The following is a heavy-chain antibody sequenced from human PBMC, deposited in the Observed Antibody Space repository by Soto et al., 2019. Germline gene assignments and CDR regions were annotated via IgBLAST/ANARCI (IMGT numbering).Heavy chain of an antibody. V-gene: IGHV3-53*01. Sequence: GGSLRLSCAASGFTVSSNYMSWVRQAPGKGLEWVSVIYSGGSTYYADSVKGRFTISRDNSKNTLYLQMNSLRAEDTAVFYCARYLPGAGHYYYYGMDVWGQGTTVTVSS. CDR3: ARYLPGAGHYYYYGMDV. CDR1: GFTVSSNY. J-gene: IGHJ6*02. CDR2: IYSGGST. D-gene: IGHD2-2*01.